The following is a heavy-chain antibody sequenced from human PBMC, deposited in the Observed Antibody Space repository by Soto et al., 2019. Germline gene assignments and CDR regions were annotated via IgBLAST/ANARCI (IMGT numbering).Heavy chain of an antibody. CDR1: GFTFNDYY. V-gene: IGHV3-11*01. CDR3: ARRTAYYFDF. CDR2: ISSSTYTI. D-gene: IGHD4-17*01. J-gene: IGHJ4*02. Sequence: GGSLRLSCAASGFTFNDYYMSWIRQAPGKGLEWLSYISSSTYTIYYADSVRGRFTIPRDNARNSLYLQMDSLRADDTAVYYCARRTAYYFDFWGQGTLVTVSS.